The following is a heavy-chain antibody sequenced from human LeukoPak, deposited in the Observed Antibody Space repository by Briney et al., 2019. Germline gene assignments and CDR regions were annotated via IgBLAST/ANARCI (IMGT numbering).Heavy chain of an antibody. CDR2: ISSSSSTI. Sequence: PGGSLRLSCAASGFTFSSYSMNWVRQAPGKGLEWVSYISSSSSTIYYADSVKGRFTISRDNAKNSLYLQMNSLRAEDTAVYYCARGAGSGSYYDYWGRGTWVTLSS. V-gene: IGHV3-48*01. CDR3: ARGAGSGSYYDY. D-gene: IGHD3-10*01. J-gene: IGHJ4*02. CDR1: GFTFSSYS.